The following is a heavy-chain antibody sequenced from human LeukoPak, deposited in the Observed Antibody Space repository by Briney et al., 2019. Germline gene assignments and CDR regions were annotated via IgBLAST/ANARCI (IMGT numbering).Heavy chain of an antibody. V-gene: IGHV3-33*01. D-gene: IGHD6-13*01. CDR2: IWYDGSNK. J-gene: IGHJ4*02. Sequence: PGGSLRLSCAASGFTFSNYSMHWVRQAPGKGLEWVALIWYDGSNKYYADSVKGRFTISRDNSKKTLYLQMNSLRAEVTAVYYCASQSSTWYIAYSGQGTLVTVPS. CDR3: ASQSSTWYIAY. CDR1: GFTFSNYS.